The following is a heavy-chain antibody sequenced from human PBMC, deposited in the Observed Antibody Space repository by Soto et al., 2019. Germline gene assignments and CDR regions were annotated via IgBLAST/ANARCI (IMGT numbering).Heavy chain of an antibody. D-gene: IGHD3-9*01. CDR1: GFTVGSNY. Sequence: GSLRLSCAASGFTVGSNYMSWVRQAPGKGLEWVSVIYSEGTPYYADSVKGRFTISRENSNTLYLHMNNLRAEDTAVYYCARSTYYDILTGSYYYYAMDVWGQGTTVTVSS. CDR3: ARSTYYDILTGSYYYYAMDV. CDR2: IYSEGTP. J-gene: IGHJ6*02. V-gene: IGHV3-53*01.